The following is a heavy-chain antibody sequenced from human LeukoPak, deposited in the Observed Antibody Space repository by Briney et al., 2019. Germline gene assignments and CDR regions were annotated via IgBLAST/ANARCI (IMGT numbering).Heavy chain of an antibody. CDR3: ARAPFNPDAHWCDP. Sequence: ASVSVSFKASGYTFTSYAMHWVRQAPGQRLEWMGWINAGNGNTKYSQEFQGRVTITRDTSASTAYMELSSLRSEDMAVYYCARAPFNPDAHWCDPWGQGTLVTVSA. D-gene: IGHD1-14*01. V-gene: IGHV1-3*03. CDR1: GYTFTSYA. CDR2: INAGNGNT. J-gene: IGHJ5*02.